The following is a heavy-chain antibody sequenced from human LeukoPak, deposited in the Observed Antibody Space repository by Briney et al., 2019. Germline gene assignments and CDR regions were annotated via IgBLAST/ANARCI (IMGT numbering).Heavy chain of an antibody. Sequence: GGSLRLSCAASGFNFSSYAMSWVRQAPGKGLEWVSAISGSGGSTYYADSVKGRCTITRDNAKNTLYLQMNSLRAEDTGVYYCGKDQVGDTFYGLFDYWGQGTLVTVSS. CDR3: GKDQVGDTFYGLFDY. J-gene: IGHJ4*02. V-gene: IGHV3-23*01. CDR1: GFNFSSYA. CDR2: ISGSGGST. D-gene: IGHD2/OR15-2a*01.